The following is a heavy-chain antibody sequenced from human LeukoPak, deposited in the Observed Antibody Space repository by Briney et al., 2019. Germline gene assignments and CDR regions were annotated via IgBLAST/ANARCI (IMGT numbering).Heavy chain of an antibody. J-gene: IGHJ4*02. CDR3: ARHGDYGGIDY. Sequence: GESLQISCTTSGYSFTTYWIGWVRQVAGKDLEWMGIIYPGDSDTRYSPSFQGQVTISADKSISTAYLQWSSLKAPDTAMYYCARHGDYGGIDYWGQGTLVTVSS. CDR2: IYPGDSDT. CDR1: GYSFTTYW. D-gene: IGHD4-23*01. V-gene: IGHV5-51*01.